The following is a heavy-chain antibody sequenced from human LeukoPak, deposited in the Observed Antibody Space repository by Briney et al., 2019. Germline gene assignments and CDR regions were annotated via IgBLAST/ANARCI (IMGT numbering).Heavy chain of an antibody. V-gene: IGHV4-39*01. CDR3: ARLDGAWGYFDY. D-gene: IGHD3-16*01. CDR1: GGSISSDAYY. J-gene: IGHJ4*02. CDR2: IYHSGST. Sequence: SETLSLTCTVSGGSISSDAYYWGWIRPPPKKGLEWIGTIYHSGSTYLNPSLRSRLTISVDTSKNQFSLNLSSVTAADTAVYYCARLDGAWGYFDYWGQGTLVTVSS.